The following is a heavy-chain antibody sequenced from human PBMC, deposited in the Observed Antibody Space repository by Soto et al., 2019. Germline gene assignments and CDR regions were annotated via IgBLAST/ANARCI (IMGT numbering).Heavy chain of an antibody. CDR3: ARDDLNRITMVRGVSRGWFDP. D-gene: IGHD3-10*01. CDR2: INPSGGST. V-gene: IGHV1-46*03. Sequence: ASVKVSCKASGYTFTSYYMHWVRQAPGQGLEWMGIINPSGGSTSYAQKFQGRVTMTRDTSTSTVYMELSSLRSEDTAVYYCARDDLNRITMVRGVSRGWFDPWGQGTLVTVSS. CDR1: GYTFTSYY. J-gene: IGHJ5*02.